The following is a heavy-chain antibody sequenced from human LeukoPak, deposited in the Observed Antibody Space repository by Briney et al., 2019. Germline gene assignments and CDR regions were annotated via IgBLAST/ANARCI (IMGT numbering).Heavy chain of an antibody. D-gene: IGHD5-18*01. CDR1: GYTFTSYG. Sequence: ASVKVSCKASGYTFTSYGISWVRQAPGQGLEWMGWINPNSGGTNYAQKFQGRVTMTRDTSICTAYMELSSLRSEDTAVYYCASDSYGRHDYFDYWGQGTLVTVSS. CDR2: INPNSGGT. CDR3: ASDSYGRHDYFDY. J-gene: IGHJ4*02. V-gene: IGHV1-2*02.